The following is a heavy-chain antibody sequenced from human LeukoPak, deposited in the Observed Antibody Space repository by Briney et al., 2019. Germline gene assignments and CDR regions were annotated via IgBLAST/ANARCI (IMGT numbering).Heavy chain of an antibody. Sequence: ASVRVSCKASGYTFTSYGISWVGQAPGQGGEGMGWISAYNGNPNYAQQLQARLTMTTHTSTSTAYMELRSLRSDDTAVYYCARDQSPGYSYGYYYYYYGMDVWGQGTTVTVSS. D-gene: IGHD5-18*01. J-gene: IGHJ6*02. CDR2: ISAYNGNP. CDR3: ARDQSPGYSYGYYYYYYGMDV. V-gene: IGHV1-18*01. CDR1: GYTFTSYG.